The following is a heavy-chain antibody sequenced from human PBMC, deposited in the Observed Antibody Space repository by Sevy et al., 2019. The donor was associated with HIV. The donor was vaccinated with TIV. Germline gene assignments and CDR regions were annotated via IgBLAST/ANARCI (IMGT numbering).Heavy chain of an antibody. CDR1: GFTFSSYT. Sequence: GESLKISCAASGFTFSSYTMSWVRQAPGKGREWVSAFSGSGRYTYDADSVKGRFTLSRDNSKNPLYLQINGLRAEDTALSYCATRPLSSSFYYYHGMEVWGQGTTVTVSS. J-gene: IGHJ6*02. CDR3: ATRPLSSSFYYYHGMEV. D-gene: IGHD6-13*01. V-gene: IGHV3-23*01. CDR2: FSGSGRYT.